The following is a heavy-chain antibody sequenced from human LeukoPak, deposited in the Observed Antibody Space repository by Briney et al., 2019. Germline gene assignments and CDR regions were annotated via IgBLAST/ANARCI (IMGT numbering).Heavy chain of an antibody. D-gene: IGHD3-22*01. V-gene: IGHV4-61*02. CDR3: ARGPYSYDSSGAFDI. J-gene: IGHJ3*02. CDR2: ISSSGST. CDR1: GDSISSGDYY. Sequence: SETLSLTCTVSGDSISSGDYYWSWIRQPAGKGLEWIGRISSSGSTNYNPSLKSRVTISVDTSKNQFSLKPSSVTAADTAVYFCARGPYSYDSSGAFDIWGQGTMVTVSS.